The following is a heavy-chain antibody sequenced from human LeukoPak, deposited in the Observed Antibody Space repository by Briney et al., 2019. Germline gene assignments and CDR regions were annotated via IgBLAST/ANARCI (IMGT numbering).Heavy chain of an antibody. CDR3: ARGPSDSRSMDV. V-gene: IGHV4-59*01. CDR1: GGSISSYY. J-gene: IGHJ6*02. Sequence: PSETLSLTCTVSGGSISSYYWSWIRQPPGKGLEWIGYIYYSGSTNYNPSLKSRVTISVDTSKNQFSLKLSSVTAADTAVYYCARGPSDSRSMDVWGQGTTVTVPS. CDR2: IYYSGST. D-gene: IGHD6-13*01.